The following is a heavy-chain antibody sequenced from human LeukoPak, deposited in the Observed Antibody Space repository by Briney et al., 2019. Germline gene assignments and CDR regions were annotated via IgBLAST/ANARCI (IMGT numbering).Heavy chain of an antibody. Sequence: GRSLRLSCAASGFTFSSYAMHWVRQAPGKGLEWVAVISYDGSNKKYADSVKGRFTISRDNSKNTLYLQMNSLRAEDTAVYYCARVSGNDVFDYWGQGTLVTVSS. D-gene: IGHD4-23*01. CDR1: GFTFSSYA. CDR2: ISYDGSNK. J-gene: IGHJ4*02. CDR3: ARVSGNDVFDY. V-gene: IGHV3-30*04.